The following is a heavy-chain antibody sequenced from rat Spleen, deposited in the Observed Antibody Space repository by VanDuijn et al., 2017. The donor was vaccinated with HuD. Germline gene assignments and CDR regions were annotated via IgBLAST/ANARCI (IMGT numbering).Heavy chain of an antibody. J-gene: IGHJ2*01. CDR1: GFTFSDYY. V-gene: IGHV5-29*01. CDR3: ARQGGYYFDY. Sequence: EVQLVESDGGLVQPGRSLKLSCAASGFTFSDYYMAWVRQAPTKGLEWVATISYDGSSTYYRDSVKGRFTISRDNAKSTLYLQMDSLRSEDTATYYCARQGGYYFDYWGQGVMVTVSS. D-gene: IGHD4-3*01. CDR2: ISYDGSST.